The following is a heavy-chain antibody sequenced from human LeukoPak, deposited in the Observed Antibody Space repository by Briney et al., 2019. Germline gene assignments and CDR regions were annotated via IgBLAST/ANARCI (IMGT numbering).Heavy chain of an antibody. CDR2: INGDGTIT. CDR3: SRSQFDY. J-gene: IGHJ4*02. V-gene: IGHV3-74*01. CDR1: GFAFSSYG. Sequence: GGSLRLACAASGFAFSSYGMLWVRQAPGKGLVWVSRINGDGTITTYADFVKGRFTISRDNAENILYLQMNSLRAEDTAIYYCSRSQFDYWGQGILVTVSS.